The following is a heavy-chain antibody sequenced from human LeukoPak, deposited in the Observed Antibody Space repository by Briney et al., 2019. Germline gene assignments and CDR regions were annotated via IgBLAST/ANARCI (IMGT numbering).Heavy chain of an antibody. V-gene: IGHV4-30-2*01. CDR3: ASGRGYSYGHFDY. CDR1: GGSISSGGYS. Sequence: KSSQTLSLTCAVSGGSISSGGYSWSWIRQPSGKGLEWIGYIYHSGSTYYNPSLKSRVTISVDRSKNQFSLKLSSVTAADTAVYYCASGRGYSYGHFDYWGQGTLVTVSS. CDR2: IYHSGST. D-gene: IGHD5-18*01. J-gene: IGHJ4*02.